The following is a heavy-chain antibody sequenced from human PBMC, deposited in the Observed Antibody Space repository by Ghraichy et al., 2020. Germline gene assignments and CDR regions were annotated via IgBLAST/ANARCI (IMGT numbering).Heavy chain of an antibody. D-gene: IGHD5-24*01. J-gene: IGHJ4*02. Sequence: GGSLRLSCAASGFTFSSYGIHWVRQAPGKGLEWVAVISYDGTNKFYGDSVKGRFTISRDNSKNTVFLQMNSLTGEDTAVYYCARDGVLVLVENFFDYWGQGTLVTVSS. CDR3: ARDGVLVLVENFFDY. CDR2: ISYDGTNK. CDR1: GFTFSSYG. V-gene: IGHV3-30*03.